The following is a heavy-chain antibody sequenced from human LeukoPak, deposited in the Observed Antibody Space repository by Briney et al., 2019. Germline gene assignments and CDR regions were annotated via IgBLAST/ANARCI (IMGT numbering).Heavy chain of an antibody. J-gene: IGHJ3*02. CDR1: GYSISIGYY. CDR3: ARYYPAWGGYGGTSGHAFDI. Sequence: KPSETLSLACTVYGYSISIGYYWAWIRQPPGKGLECIGSIYYSGSTYYNPTFKSRVTISLGTSKNQFSLKLSSVTAADTAVYYCARYYPAWGGYGGTSGHAFDIWGQGTMVTVSS. CDR2: IYYSGST. D-gene: IGHD4-23*01. V-gene: IGHV4-38-2*02.